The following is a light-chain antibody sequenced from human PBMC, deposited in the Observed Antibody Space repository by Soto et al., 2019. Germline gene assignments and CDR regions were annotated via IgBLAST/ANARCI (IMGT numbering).Light chain of an antibody. CDR1: SGHSSYI. V-gene: IGLV4-60*02. Sequence: QSVLTQLSSASASLGSSVKLTCTLSSGHSSYIIAWHQQQPGKAPRYLMKLEGSGSYNKGSGVPDRFSGSSSGADRYLTISNLQFEDEADYYCETWDSNTRVFGGGTQLTVL. J-gene: IGLJ3*02. CDR2: LEGSGSY. CDR3: ETWDSNTRV.